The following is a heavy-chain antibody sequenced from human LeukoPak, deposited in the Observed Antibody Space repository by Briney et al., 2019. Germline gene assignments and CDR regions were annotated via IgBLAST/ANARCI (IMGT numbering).Heavy chain of an antibody. V-gene: IGHV3-33*01. D-gene: IGHD4-23*01. CDR1: GFTFSSYG. CDR2: IWYDGSNK. CDR3: ARLPDYGGKTDLFDY. J-gene: IGHJ4*02. Sequence: GGSLRLSCAASGFTFSSYGMHWVRRAPGKGLEWVAVIWYDGSNKYYADSVKGRFTISRDNSKNTLYLQMNSLRAEDTAVYYCARLPDYGGKTDLFDYWGQGTLVTVSS.